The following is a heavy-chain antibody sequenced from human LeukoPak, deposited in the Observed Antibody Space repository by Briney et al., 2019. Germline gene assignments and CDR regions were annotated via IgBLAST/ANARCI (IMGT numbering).Heavy chain of an antibody. CDR3: AKTYNDYVWGSYRPIDY. J-gene: IGHJ4*02. D-gene: IGHD3-16*02. V-gene: IGHV3-23*01. Sequence: PGGSLRLSCAASGFTFSSYAMSWVRQAPGKGLEWVSAISGSGGSTYYADSVKGRFTISRDNSKNTLYLQMNSLRAEDTAVYYCAKTYNDYVWGSYRPIDYWGQGTLVTVSS. CDR2: ISGSGGST. CDR1: GFTFSSYA.